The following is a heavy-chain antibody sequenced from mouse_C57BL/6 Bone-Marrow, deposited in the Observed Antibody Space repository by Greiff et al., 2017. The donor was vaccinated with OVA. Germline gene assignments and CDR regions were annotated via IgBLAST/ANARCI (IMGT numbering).Heavy chain of an antibody. CDR2: INPSNGGT. D-gene: IGHD2-4*01. CDR3: ARGQYDYDRYYYAMDY. J-gene: IGHJ4*01. Sequence: QVQLQQPGTELVQPGASVKLSCKASGYTFTSYWMHWVKQRPGQGLEWIGNINPSNGGTNYNEKFKSKATLTVDKSSSTAYMQLSSLTSEDSAVYYCARGQYDYDRYYYAMDYWGQGTSVTVSS. V-gene: IGHV1-53*01. CDR1: GYTFTSYW.